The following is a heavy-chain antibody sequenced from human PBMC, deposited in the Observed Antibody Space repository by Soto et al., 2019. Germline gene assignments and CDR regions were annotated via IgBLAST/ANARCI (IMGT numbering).Heavy chain of an antibody. J-gene: IGHJ4*02. CDR2: LYWNDDK. CDR3: AHGAFDSSGSYFQFDY. CDR1: GFSLSTTGVG. D-gene: IGHD3-22*01. V-gene: IGHV2-5*01. Sequence: SGPTLVNPTPTLTLTCTFSGFSLSTTGVGVGWIRQPPGKALEWLALLYWNDDKRYSPSLRSRLTVTRDTSKSQVVLTMTNMDPVDTATYYCAHGAFDSSGSYFQFDYWGQGTLVTVSS.